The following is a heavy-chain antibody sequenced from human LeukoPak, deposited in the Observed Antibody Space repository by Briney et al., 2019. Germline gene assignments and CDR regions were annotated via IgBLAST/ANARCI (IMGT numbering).Heavy chain of an antibody. V-gene: IGHV4-39*07. D-gene: IGHD1-26*01. CDR3: ARDNQWELGNAFDI. Sequence: SETLSLTCTVSGGSISSSSYYWGWIRQPPGKGLEWIGSIYHSGSTYYNPSLKSRVTISVDTSKNQFSLKLSSVTAADTAVYYCARDNQWELGNAFDIWGQGTMVTVSS. J-gene: IGHJ3*02. CDR1: GGSISSSSYY. CDR2: IYHSGST.